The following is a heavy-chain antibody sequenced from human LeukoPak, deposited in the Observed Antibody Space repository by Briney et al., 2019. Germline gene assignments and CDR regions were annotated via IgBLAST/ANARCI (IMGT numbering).Heavy chain of an antibody. D-gene: IGHD3-22*01. J-gene: IGHJ4*02. Sequence: GGSLRLSCAASGFTFSSNSMKWVRQAPGKGLEWVSPISTSGSYIYYADSVKGRFTISRDNAKNSLYLQMDSLRAEDTAVYYCARRGYYGDYFDSWGQGTLVTVSS. CDR3: ARRGYYGDYFDS. CDR2: ISTSGSYI. V-gene: IGHV3-21*01. CDR1: GFTFSSNS.